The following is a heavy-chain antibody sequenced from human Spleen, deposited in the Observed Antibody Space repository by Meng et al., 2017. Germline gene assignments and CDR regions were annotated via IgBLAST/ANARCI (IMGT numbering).Heavy chain of an antibody. CDR3: ARQLKYYYDSSGYHNGGAFDI. Sequence: SGPTLVKPTATLTLTCTVSGFSLTNARLGMSWIRQPPGKALEWLAHIFSNDEKSYNTSLKNRLTISKDTSTSQVVLMMTNMDPVDTATYYCARQLKYYYDSSGYHNGGAFDIWGQGTVVTVSS. D-gene: IGHD3-22*01. V-gene: IGHV2-26*01. CDR2: IFSNDEK. J-gene: IGHJ3*02. CDR1: GFSLTNARLG.